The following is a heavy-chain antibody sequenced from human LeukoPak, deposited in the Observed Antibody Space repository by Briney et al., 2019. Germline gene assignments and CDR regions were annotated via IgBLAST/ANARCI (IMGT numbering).Heavy chain of an antibody. CDR1: GFTFSNYY. V-gene: IGHV3-11*01. CDR2: ISGSGNDI. Sequence: GGSLRLSCAACGFTFSNYYTSWIRQTPGKGLEWLSYISGSGNDIHYADSVKGRFTISRDNAKSSLYLQMNSLRAEDTAMYYCARDIRAVGITLYFDYWGQGILVTVTS. D-gene: IGHD3-22*01. CDR3: ARDIRAVGITLYFDY. J-gene: IGHJ4*02.